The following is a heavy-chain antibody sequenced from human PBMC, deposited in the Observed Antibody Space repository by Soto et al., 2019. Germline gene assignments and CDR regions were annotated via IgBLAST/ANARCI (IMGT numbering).Heavy chain of an antibody. D-gene: IGHD3-10*01. Sequence: GESLKIPCKGSGYSFTSYWIGWVRQMPGKGLEWMGIIYPGDSDTRYSPSFQGQVTISADKSISTAYLQWSSLKASDTAMYYCAGGGVRGVITRAGDYYVMDFWAQGTSVTASS. CDR3: AGGGVRGVITRAGDYYVMDF. CDR2: IYPGDSDT. CDR1: GYSFTSYW. V-gene: IGHV5-51*01. J-gene: IGHJ6*02.